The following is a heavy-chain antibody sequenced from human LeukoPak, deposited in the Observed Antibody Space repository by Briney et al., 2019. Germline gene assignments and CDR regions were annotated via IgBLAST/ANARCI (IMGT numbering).Heavy chain of an antibody. D-gene: IGHD1-26*01. CDR2: IRYDGSNK. J-gene: IGHJ6*03. Sequence: GGSLRLSCAASGFTFSNFGMHWVRQAPGKGLEWVAFIRYDGSNKYYADSVKGRFTISGDNSKNTLYLQMNSLRGGDTAVYYCAKDGDTMSGTYYYDMDVWGKGTTVTIS. V-gene: IGHV3-30*02. CDR3: AKDGDTMSGTYYYDMDV. CDR1: GFTFSNFG.